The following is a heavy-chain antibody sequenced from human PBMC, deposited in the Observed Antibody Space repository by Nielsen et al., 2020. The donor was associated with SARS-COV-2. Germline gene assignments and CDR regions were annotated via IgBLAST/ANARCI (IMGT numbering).Heavy chain of an antibody. D-gene: IGHD2-2*01. V-gene: IGHV3-30*18. Sequence: GGSLRLSCAASGFTFSDYYMSWVRQAPGKGLEWVAVISYDGSNKYYADSVKGRFTISRDNSKNTLYLQMNSLRAEDTAVYYCAKDIVVVPVNWFDPWGQGTLVTVSS. CDR1: GFTFSDYY. CDR3: AKDIVVVPVNWFDP. J-gene: IGHJ5*02. CDR2: ISYDGSNK.